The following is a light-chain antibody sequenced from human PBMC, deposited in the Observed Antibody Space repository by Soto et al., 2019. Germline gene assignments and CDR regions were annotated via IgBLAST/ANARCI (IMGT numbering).Light chain of an antibody. CDR1: QSVSSS. CDR3: QHYGSSQT. CDR2: VAS. J-gene: IGKJ1*01. V-gene: IGKV3-20*01. Sequence: VLTQSPVPLSLSPGERAPLSCSSSQSVSSSLAWYQQKPGQSPRLLIYVASSRATGIPDRFSSSGSGPDFTLTISRLEHEDFAVYYYQHYGSSQTFGQGTKVDIK.